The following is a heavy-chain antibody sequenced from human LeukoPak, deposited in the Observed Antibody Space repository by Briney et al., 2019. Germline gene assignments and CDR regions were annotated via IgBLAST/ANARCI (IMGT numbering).Heavy chain of an antibody. CDR2: IKQDGSEK. CDR3: ARVVYYYDSIGYYYVSNYFDH. J-gene: IGHJ4*02. CDR1: GFTFSSYR. V-gene: IGHV3-7*01. Sequence: GGSLRLSCAASGFTFSSYRMSWVRQAPAKGLEWVANIKQDGSEKYYVDSVKGRFTISRDNAKNSLYLQMNSLRGEDTAVYYCARVVYYYDSIGYYYVSNYFDHWGQGTLVTVSS. D-gene: IGHD3-22*01.